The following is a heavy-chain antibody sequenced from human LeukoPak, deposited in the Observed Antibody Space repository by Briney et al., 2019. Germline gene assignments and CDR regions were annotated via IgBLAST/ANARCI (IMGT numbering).Heavy chain of an antibody. CDR1: GYTFTGYY. CDR3: ARGWIAAAGFDY. V-gene: IGHV1-2*02. J-gene: IGHJ4*02. CDR2: INPNSGGT. Sequence: ASVKVSCKASGYTFTGYYMHWVRQAPGQGLEWMGWINPNSGGTNYAQKFQGRVTMTRDMSISTAYMELSRLRSDDTAVYYCARGWIAAAGFDYWGQGTLVTVSS. D-gene: IGHD6-13*01.